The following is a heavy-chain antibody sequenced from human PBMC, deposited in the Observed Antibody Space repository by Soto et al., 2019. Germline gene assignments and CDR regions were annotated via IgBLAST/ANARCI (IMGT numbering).Heavy chain of an antibody. V-gene: IGHV4-38-2*02. CDR1: GYSINSGYY. D-gene: IGHD3-3*01. Sequence: SETLSLTCAVSGYSINSGYYWGWLRQPPGKGLEWIGSIYYSGSTNYNPSLKSRVTISVDTSKNQFSLKLSSVTAADTAVYYCAREIRDYDFWSGYYTTISNWFDPWGQGTLVTVSS. CDR3: AREIRDYDFWSGYYTTISNWFDP. CDR2: IYYSGST. J-gene: IGHJ5*02.